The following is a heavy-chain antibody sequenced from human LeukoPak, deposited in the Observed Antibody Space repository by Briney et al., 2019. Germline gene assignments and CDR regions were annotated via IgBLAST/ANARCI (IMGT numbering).Heavy chain of an antibody. V-gene: IGHV3-30-3*01. J-gene: IGHJ4*02. CDR1: GFTFSTYA. Sequence: GRSLRLSCAASGFTFSTYAMHWVRQAPGKGLEWVAVISYDGSNKYYADSVKGRFTISRDNSKNTLYLQMNSLRGEDTAVYYCARDYSYGFLNWGQGTLVTVSS. D-gene: IGHD5-18*01. CDR2: ISYDGSNK. CDR3: ARDYSYGFLN.